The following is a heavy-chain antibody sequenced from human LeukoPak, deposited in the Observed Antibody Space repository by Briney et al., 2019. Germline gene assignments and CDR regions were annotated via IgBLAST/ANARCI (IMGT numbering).Heavy chain of an antibody. Sequence: SETLSLTCTVSGGSISTFHWSWIRQPPGKGLEWIGYIYHSGTTNYSPSLKSRVTISVDTSKNQLSLKLNSVTAADTAVYYCARAGTTVIHYWGQGTLVTVSS. CDR2: IYHSGTT. D-gene: IGHD4-17*01. V-gene: IGHV4-59*01. CDR1: GGSISTFH. J-gene: IGHJ4*02. CDR3: ARAGTTVIHY.